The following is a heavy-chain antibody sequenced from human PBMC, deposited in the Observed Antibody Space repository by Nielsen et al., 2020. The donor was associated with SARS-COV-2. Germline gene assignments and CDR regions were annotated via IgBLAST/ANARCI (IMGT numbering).Heavy chain of an antibody. CDR3: ARMGKYYDYVWGSYRNDAFDI. Sequence: SETLSLTCAVSGGSISSNNWWSWVRQPPGKGLEWIGEIYHRGSTNYSPSLKTRVTISVDKSKNQFSLELRSVTAADTAVYYCARMGKYYDYVWGSYRNDAFDIWGQGTMVTVSS. CDR2: IYHRGST. D-gene: IGHD3-16*02. V-gene: IGHV4-4*02. J-gene: IGHJ3*02. CDR1: GGSISSNNW.